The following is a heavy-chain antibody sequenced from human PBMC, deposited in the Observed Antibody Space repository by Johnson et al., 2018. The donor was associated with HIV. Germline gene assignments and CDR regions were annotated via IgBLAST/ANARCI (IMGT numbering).Heavy chain of an antibody. V-gene: IGHV3-30*19. CDR1: GFTFSGYG. CDR2: ISYDGSNI. CDR3: ARDARYSRSWPDAFDI. D-gene: IGHD6-13*01. Sequence: QVQLVESGGGVVQPGRSLRLSCAVSGFTFSGYGMHWVRQAPGKGLEWVAVISYDGSNIYYADSVKGRFTISRDNSKNTLYLQMNSLRPEDTAVYYCARDARYSRSWPDAFDIWGQWTMVTVSP. J-gene: IGHJ3*02.